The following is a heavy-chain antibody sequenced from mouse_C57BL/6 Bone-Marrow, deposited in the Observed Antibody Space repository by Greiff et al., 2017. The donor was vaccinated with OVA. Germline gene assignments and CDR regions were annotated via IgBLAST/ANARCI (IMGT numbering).Heavy chain of an antibody. CDR2: INSNNGGT. J-gene: IGHJ3*01. CDR1: GYTFTDHN. Sequence: EVKLMESGPELAKPGASVKIPCKASGYTFTDHNMDWVKQSHGKSLEWIGDINSNNGGTIYNQKFKGKATLTVDKSSSTAYMELRSLTSEDTAVYYCARGGYYDYDGGAWFAYWGQGTLVTVSA. CDR3: ARGGYYDYDGGAWFAY. V-gene: IGHV1-18*01. D-gene: IGHD2-4*01.